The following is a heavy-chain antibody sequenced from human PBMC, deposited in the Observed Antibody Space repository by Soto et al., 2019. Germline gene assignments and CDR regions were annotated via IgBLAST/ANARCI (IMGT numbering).Heavy chain of an antibody. J-gene: IGHJ5*02. CDR1: GFTFSSYG. CDR3: AKDRTLTFDP. V-gene: IGHV3-30*18. CDR2: ISYDGSNK. Sequence: QVQLVESGGGVVQPGRSLRLSCAASGFTFSSYGMHWVRQAPGKGLEWVAVISYDGSNKYYADSVKGRFTISRDNAKNTLYLQMTSLRTEDTAVYYCAKDRTLTFDPWGQGTLVTVSS. D-gene: IGHD2-2*01.